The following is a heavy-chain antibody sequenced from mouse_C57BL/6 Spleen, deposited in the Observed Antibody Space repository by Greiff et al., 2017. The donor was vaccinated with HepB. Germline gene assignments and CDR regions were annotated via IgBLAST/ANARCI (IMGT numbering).Heavy chain of an antibody. CDR3: TRGNYYGSSAEVYVDY. Sequence: VQLQQSGAELVRPGASVTLSCKASGYTFTDYEMHWVKQTPVHGLEWIGAIDPETGGTAYNQKFKGKAILTADKSSSTAYMELRSLTSEDSAVYYCTRGNYYGSSAEVYVDYWGQGATLTVSS. V-gene: IGHV1-15*01. CDR1: GYTFTDYE. J-gene: IGHJ2*01. CDR2: IDPETGGT. D-gene: IGHD1-1*01.